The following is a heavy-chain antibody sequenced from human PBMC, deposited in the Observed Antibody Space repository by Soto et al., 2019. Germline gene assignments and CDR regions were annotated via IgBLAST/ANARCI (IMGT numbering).Heavy chain of an antibody. CDR2: IYPGDSDT. CDR1: GYSFTSYW. V-gene: IGHV5-51*01. D-gene: IGHD6-6*01. CDR3: ARLGSIAARRSWFDP. J-gene: IGHJ5*02. Sequence: GESLKISCKGSGYSFTSYWIGWVRQMPGKGLEWMGIIYPGDSDTRYSPSFQGQVTISADKSISTAYLQWSSLKASDTAMYYCARLGSIAARRSWFDPWGQGTLVTVSS.